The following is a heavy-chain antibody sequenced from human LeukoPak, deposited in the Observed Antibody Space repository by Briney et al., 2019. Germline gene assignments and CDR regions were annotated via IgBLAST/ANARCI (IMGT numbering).Heavy chain of an antibody. J-gene: IGHJ3*02. D-gene: IGHD3-10*01. Sequence: GGSLRLSCVACGFTFSRHAMHWVRQAPGKGMEYVSAILSDGGTTYYANSVKGRFTISRDNSKNTLHLQMGSLRLEDMAVYYCARHRSGTYYDAFDIWGQGTMVTVSS. CDR1: GFTFSRHA. CDR2: ILSDGGTT. V-gene: IGHV3-64*01. CDR3: ARHRSGTYYDAFDI.